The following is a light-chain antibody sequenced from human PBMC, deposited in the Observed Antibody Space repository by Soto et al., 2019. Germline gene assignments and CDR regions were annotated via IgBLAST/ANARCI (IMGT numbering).Light chain of an antibody. J-gene: IGKJ1*01. V-gene: IGKV1-5*01. CDR3: QHYGGMWT. CDR2: DAL. CDR1: QSITNR. Sequence: GDRVAITCRASQSITNRLAWYQLKPGKAPKVLIYDALNLESGVPSRFSGSGYGTEFTLTIRSLQPDDFATYCCQHYGGMWTFGQGTKVEMK.